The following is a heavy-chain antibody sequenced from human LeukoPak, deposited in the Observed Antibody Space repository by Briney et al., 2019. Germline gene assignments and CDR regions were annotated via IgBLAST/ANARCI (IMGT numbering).Heavy chain of an antibody. D-gene: IGHD3-10*01. J-gene: IGHJ5*02. CDR1: GGTFSSYA. V-gene: IGHV1-69*05. CDR2: IIPIFGTA. Sequence: ASVKVSCKASGGTFSSYAISWVRQAPGQGLEWMGRIIPIFGTANYAQKFQGRVTITTDESTSTAYMELSSLRFEDTAVYYCARESWSYYGSGSINWFDPWGQGTLVTVSS. CDR3: ARESWSYYGSGSINWFDP.